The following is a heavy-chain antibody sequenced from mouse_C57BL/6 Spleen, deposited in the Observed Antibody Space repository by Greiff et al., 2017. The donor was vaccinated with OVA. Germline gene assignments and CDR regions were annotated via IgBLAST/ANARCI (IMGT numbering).Heavy chain of an antibody. J-gene: IGHJ4*01. CDR2: IDPNSGGT. D-gene: IGHD2-1*01. CDR3: ARRGNYGAMDY. Sequence: QVQLKQPGAELVKPGASVKLSCKASGYTFTSYWMHWVKQRPGRGLEWIGRIDPNSGGTKYNEKFKSKATLTVDKPSSTAYMQLSSLTSEDSAVYYCARRGNYGAMDYWGQGTSVTVSS. V-gene: IGHV1-72*01. CDR1: GYTFTSYW.